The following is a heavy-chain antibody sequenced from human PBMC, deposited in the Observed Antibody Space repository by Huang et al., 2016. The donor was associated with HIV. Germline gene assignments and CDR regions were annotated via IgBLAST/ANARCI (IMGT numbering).Heavy chain of an antibody. CDR3: TTNPPETYVQVRSGNFRVLDY. CDR1: GFTFDNAW. J-gene: IGHJ4*02. CDR2: LKRKADGGTL. Sequence: EVQLVEAGGDLVKPGGSRRLSCTVSGFTFDNAWVSLIRQATGKGLERFGTLKRKADGGTLDSATPVKGIFVISRDESRNTVYLKMNSLKTEDTGVYFCTTNPPETYVQVRSGNFRVLDYWGRGTLVTVAS. D-gene: IGHD3-22*01. V-gene: IGHV3-15*01.